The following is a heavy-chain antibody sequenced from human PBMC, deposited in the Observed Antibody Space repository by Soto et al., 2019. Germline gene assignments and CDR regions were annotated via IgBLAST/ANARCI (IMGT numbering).Heavy chain of an antibody. D-gene: IGHD4-17*01. CDR3: PTTSVTTSSYPGMEV. J-gene: IGHJ6*02. CDR1: GFTFSNGW. Sequence: EVQLVESGGGLVKPGGSLRLSCEGSGFTFSNGWMTWVRQAPGKGLEWVGRIKTNIDGGRIDYAAPVKGRFTISRDDSKNTCHPKMNTLKPEDTAVYYCPTTSVTTSSYPGMEVWGLGTTVTVPS. V-gene: IGHV3-15*01. CDR2: IKTNIDGGRI.